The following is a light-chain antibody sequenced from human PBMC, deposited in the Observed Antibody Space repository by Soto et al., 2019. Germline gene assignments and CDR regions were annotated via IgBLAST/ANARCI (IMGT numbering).Light chain of an antibody. Sequence: QSALAQPPSASGSPGQSVTISCTGSGSDIGAYNFVSWYQLHPGKAPKLMIFGVTERPSGVPDRFSGSKSGNTASLTVSGLQADDEAVYYCYSYAGRNIWVFGGGTKLTVL. CDR3: YSYAGRNIWV. CDR1: GSDIGAYNF. J-gene: IGLJ3*02. V-gene: IGLV2-8*01. CDR2: GVT.